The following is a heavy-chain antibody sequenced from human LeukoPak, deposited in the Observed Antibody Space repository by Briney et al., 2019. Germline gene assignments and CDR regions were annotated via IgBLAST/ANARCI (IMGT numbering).Heavy chain of an antibody. CDR3: AKAPTVTTWVFDY. CDR1: GFTVSTNY. D-gene: IGHD4-17*01. V-gene: IGHV3-53*01. Sequence: GGSLRLSCAASGFTVSTNYMSWVRQAPGKGLEWVSVIYSGDTTFYADSVKGRFTISRDNSKNTLYLQMNSQRAEDTAVYYCAKAPTVTTWVFDYWGQGTLVTVSS. J-gene: IGHJ4*02. CDR2: IYSGDTT.